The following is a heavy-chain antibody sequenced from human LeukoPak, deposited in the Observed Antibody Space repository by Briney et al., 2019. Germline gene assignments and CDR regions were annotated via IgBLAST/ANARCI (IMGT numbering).Heavy chain of an antibody. V-gene: IGHV3-7*04. Sequence: GGSLRLSCAASGFTFSSYWMNWVRQAPGKGLEWVANIRQGGSEKYYVDSVKGRFTISRDNAKSSLSLQMNSLRADDTAVYYCARDSAAVGIDYWGQGTLVTVSS. CDR3: ARDSAAVGIDY. J-gene: IGHJ4*02. D-gene: IGHD6-13*01. CDR2: IRQGGSEK. CDR1: GFTFSSYW.